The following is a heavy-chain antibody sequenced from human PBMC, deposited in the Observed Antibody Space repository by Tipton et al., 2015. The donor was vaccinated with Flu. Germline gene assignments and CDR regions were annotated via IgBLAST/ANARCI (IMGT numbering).Heavy chain of an antibody. D-gene: IGHD3-10*01. J-gene: IGHJ4*02. Sequence: LRLSCAASGFTFGSYEMNWLRQAPGKGLEWVGEINHSGTTNYNPSLKSRVTISVDTSKNQFSLKLSSVTAADTAVYYCATKVFYNNDWHTDWGQGTLVTVSS. CDR3: ATKVFYNNDWHTD. CDR2: INHSGTT. CDR1: GFTFGSYE. V-gene: IGHV4-34*08.